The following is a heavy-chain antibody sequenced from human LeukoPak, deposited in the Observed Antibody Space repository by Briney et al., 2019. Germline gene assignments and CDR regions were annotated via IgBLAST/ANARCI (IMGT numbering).Heavy chain of an antibody. J-gene: IGHJ4*02. V-gene: IGHV3-30*01. CDR3: VRDTDKGVVDY. CDR1: GFTFTTYA. D-gene: IGHD2-21*01. Sequence: GRSLRLSCAASGFTFTTYAIHWVRQAPGKGLEWVAVISYDGIDKYYADFVQGRFTISRDNSKNTLYLEMNSLRPEDTAVYYCVRDTDKGVVDYRGQGTQVNFS. CDR2: ISYDGIDK.